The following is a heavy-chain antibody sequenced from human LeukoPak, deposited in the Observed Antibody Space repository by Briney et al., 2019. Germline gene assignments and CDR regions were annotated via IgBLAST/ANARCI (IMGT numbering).Heavy chain of an antibody. D-gene: IGHD4-17*01. CDR3: ARDTTVTTIKYFDY. CDR1: GFTFSSYS. J-gene: IGHJ4*02. CDR2: ISSSSSTI. Sequence: PGGSLRLSCAASGFTFSSYSMNWVRQAPGKGLERVSYISSSSSTIYYADSVKGRFTISRDNAKNSLYLQMNSLRAEDTAVYYCARDTTVTTIKYFDYWGQGTLVTVSS. V-gene: IGHV3-48*01.